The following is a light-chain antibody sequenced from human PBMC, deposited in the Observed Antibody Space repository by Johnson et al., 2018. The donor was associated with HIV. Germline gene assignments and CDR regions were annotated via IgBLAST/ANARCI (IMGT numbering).Light chain of an antibody. V-gene: IGLV1-51*01. CDR2: DNN. CDR1: SSNIGNNY. CDR3: GTWDSSLNTEV. J-gene: IGLJ1*01. Sequence: QSVLTQPPSVSAAPGQKVTISCSGSSSNIGNNYVSWYQQLPVTAPKLLIYDNNKRPSGIPDRFSGSKSGTSATLDITGLQTGDEADYYCGTWDSSLNTEVFGTGTKVTVL.